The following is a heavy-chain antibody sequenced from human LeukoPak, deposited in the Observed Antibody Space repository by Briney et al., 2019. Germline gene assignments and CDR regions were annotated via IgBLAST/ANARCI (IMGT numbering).Heavy chain of an antibody. V-gene: IGHV4-4*07. CDR2: IHPSGSA. J-gene: IGHJ4*02. D-gene: IGHD5-24*01. Sequence: SETLSLTCSVSDGSINGYYWNWIRQPPGGGLEWIGCIHPSGSAHYNPSLKNRVTISLDTSSNRFFLNTNSVAAADTALYYCARGIDAYKVAYWGQGTLVTASS. CDR3: ARGIDAYKVAY. CDR1: DGSINGYY.